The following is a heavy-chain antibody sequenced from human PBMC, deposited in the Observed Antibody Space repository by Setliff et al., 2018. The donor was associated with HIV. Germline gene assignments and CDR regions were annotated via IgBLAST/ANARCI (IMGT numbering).Heavy chain of an antibody. CDR2: ISSSSSYT. V-gene: IGHV3-11*05. CDR3: TRDKGYAFDI. D-gene: IGHD5-18*01. CDR1: GFTFSDYY. J-gene: IGHJ3*02. Sequence: GGSLRLSCAASGFTFSDYYMSWIRQAPGKGLEWVSYISSSSSYTNYADSVKDRFTVSRDDSKSIAYLQINSLKTEDTAVYYCTRDKGYAFDIWGQGTMVTVSS.